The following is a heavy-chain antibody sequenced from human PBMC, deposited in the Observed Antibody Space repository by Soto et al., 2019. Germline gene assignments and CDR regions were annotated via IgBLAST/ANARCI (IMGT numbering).Heavy chain of an antibody. CDR2: IWYDGSNK. J-gene: IGHJ4*02. V-gene: IGHV3-33*01. CDR1: GFTFSSYG. D-gene: IGHD1-26*01. Sequence: GGSLRLSCAASGFTFSSYGMHWVRQAPGKGLEWVAVIWYDGSNKYYADSVKGRFTISRDNSKNTLYLQMNSLRAEDTAVYYCARDWGSRELRGNFDYWGQGTLVTVSS. CDR3: ARDWGSRELRGNFDY.